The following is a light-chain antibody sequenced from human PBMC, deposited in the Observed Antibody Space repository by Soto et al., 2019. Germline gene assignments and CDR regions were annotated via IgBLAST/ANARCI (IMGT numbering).Light chain of an antibody. J-gene: IGKJ4*01. CDR3: QQLNTYPLT. CDR2: AAS. V-gene: IGKV1-9*01. Sequence: DIPLTQSPSFLSASVGDRVTITCRASQGISSYLAWYQQKPGKAPNLLIYAASTLQGGVPSRFSGSESGTEFTLTISSLQPEDFATYYCQQLNTYPLTFGGGTKVEIK. CDR1: QGISSY.